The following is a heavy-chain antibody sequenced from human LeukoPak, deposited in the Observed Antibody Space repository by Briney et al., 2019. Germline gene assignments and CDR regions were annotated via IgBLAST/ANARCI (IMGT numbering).Heavy chain of an antibody. V-gene: IGHV1-18*01. D-gene: IGHD2-2*01. CDR1: GYTFTSYG. Sequence: GSVKVSCKASGYTFTSYGISWVRQAPGQGLEWMGWISAYNGNTNYAQKLQGRVTMTTDTSTSTAYMELRSLRSDDTAVYYCARVIVVVPAAMYPDAFDIWGQGTMVTVSS. CDR3: ARVIVVVPAAMYPDAFDI. CDR2: ISAYNGNT. J-gene: IGHJ3*02.